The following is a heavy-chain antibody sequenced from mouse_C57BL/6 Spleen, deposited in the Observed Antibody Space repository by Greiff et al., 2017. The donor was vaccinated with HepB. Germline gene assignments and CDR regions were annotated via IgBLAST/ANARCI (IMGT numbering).Heavy chain of an antibody. CDR1: GYTFTSYW. V-gene: IGHV1-55*01. D-gene: IGHD2-4*01. CDR2: IYPGSGST. J-gene: IGHJ3*01. CDR3: ARSSYDYDVRGVAY. Sequence: QVQLQQPGAELVKPGASVKMSCKASGYTFTSYWITWVKQRPGQGLEWIGDIYPGSGSTNYNEKFKSKATLTVDTSSSTAYMQLSSLTSEDSAVYYCARSSYDYDVRGVAYWGQGTLVTVSA.